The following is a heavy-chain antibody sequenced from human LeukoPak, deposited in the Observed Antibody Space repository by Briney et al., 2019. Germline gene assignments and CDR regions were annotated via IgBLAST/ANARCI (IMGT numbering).Heavy chain of an antibody. Sequence: GGSLRLSCAASGFTLSKYGMHWVRQAPGKGLEWVAVISYDGSNEYYADSVKGRFTISRDSSKNTLYLQMNSLRAEDTAVYYCAKDQGGHCSSTSRYPIDYWGQGTLVTVSS. J-gene: IGHJ4*02. CDR3: AKDQGGHCSSTSRYPIDY. V-gene: IGHV3-30*18. CDR2: ISYDGSNE. D-gene: IGHD2-2*01. CDR1: GFTLSKYG.